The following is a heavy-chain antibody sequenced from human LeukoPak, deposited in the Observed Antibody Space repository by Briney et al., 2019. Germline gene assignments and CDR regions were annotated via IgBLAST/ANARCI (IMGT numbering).Heavy chain of an antibody. CDR2: IYHSGST. D-gene: IGHD4-17*01. V-gene: IGHV4-30-2*01. CDR1: GGSISSGGHS. J-gene: IGHJ3*02. Sequence: PSQTLSLTCAVSGGSISSGGHSWSWIRQPPGKGLEWIGYIYHSGSTYYNPSLKSRVTISLDRSKNQFSLKLSSVTAADTAVYYCACCYGDLDAFDIWGQGTMVTVSS. CDR3: ACCYGDLDAFDI.